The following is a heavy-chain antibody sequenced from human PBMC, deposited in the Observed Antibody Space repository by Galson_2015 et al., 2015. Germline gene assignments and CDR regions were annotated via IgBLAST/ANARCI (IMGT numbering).Heavy chain of an antibody. J-gene: IGHJ4*02. CDR1: GFTFSSYA. CDR2: ISYDGSNK. D-gene: IGHD4-17*01. V-gene: IGHV3-30*01. Sequence: SLRLSCAASGFTFSSYAMHWVRQAPGKGLEWVAVISYDGSNKYYADSVKGRFTISRDNSKNTLYLQMNSLRAEDTAVYYCARDVLYGDYAVDYWGQGTLVTVSS. CDR3: ARDVLYGDYAVDY.